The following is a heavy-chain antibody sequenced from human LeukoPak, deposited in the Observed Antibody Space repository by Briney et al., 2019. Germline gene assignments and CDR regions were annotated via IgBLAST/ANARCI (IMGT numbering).Heavy chain of an antibody. J-gene: IGHJ6*02. CDR2: IYYSGST. D-gene: IGHD6-19*01. CDR3: AREDNGWYLYYYYGTDV. V-gene: IGHV4-59*01. Sequence: SETLSLTCTVSGGSISSYYWSWIRQPPGKGLEWIGYIYYSGSTNYNPSLKSRVTISVDTSKNQFSLKLSSVTAADTAVYYCAREDNGWYLYYYYGTDVWGQGTTVTVSS. CDR1: GGSISSYY.